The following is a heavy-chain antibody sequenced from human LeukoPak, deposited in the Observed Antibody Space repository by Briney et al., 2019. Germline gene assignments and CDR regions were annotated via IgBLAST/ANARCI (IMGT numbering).Heavy chain of an antibody. CDR1: EFTFSTYS. V-gene: IGHV3-21*01. Sequence: GGSLRLSCAASEFTFSTYSMNWVRQAPGKGLEWVSSISSGSTYIYYADSVKGRFTISRDNAKNSLYLQMNSLRAEDTAVYYCAREPTVLSRDYVWGSYRPPDYWGQGTLVTVSS. CDR3: AREPTVLSRDYVWGSYRPPDY. CDR2: ISSGSTYI. J-gene: IGHJ4*02. D-gene: IGHD3-16*02.